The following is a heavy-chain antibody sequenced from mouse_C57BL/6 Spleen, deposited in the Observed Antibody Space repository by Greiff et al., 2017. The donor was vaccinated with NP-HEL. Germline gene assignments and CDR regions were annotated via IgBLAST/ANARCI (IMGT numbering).Heavy chain of an antibody. D-gene: IGHD2-3*01. V-gene: IGHV3-1*01. CDR3: ARDHDGFAMDY. Sequence: DVKLQESGPGMVKPSQSLSLTCTVTGYSITSGYDWHWIRHFPGNKLEWMGYISYSGSTNYNPSLKSRISITHDTSKNHFFLKLNSVTTEDTATYYCARDHDGFAMDYWGQGTSVTVSS. J-gene: IGHJ4*01. CDR2: ISYSGST. CDR1: GYSITSGYD.